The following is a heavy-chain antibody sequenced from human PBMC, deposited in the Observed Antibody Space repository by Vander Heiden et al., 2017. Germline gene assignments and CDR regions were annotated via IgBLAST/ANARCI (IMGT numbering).Heavy chain of an antibody. CDR3: ASGLIRTNWGNYFYGMDV. V-gene: IGHV1-69*01. J-gene: IGHJ6*02. Sequence: QVQLLQSGTEVKKPGSSVKVSCKASGGTFRSYAISWVRQAPGEGLEWMGGIIPFIGTKNYAQKFQGRVTITADESASTAYMELSSLRSEDSALYYCASGLIRTNWGNYFYGMDVWGQGTTVTVS. CDR2: IIPFIGTK. D-gene: IGHD7-27*01. CDR1: GGTFRSYA.